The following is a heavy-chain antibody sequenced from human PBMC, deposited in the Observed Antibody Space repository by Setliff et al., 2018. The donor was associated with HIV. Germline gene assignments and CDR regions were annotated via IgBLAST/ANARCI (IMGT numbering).Heavy chain of an antibody. D-gene: IGHD3-3*01. Sequence: GGSLRLSCAASGFTFISYGMNWVRQAPGKGLEWVAVMSYDGSNKYYADSVKGRFTISRDNSKNTLYLQMNSLRAEDTALYYCARVALYYDFWSGYYSGPPDHWGQGTLVTVSS. CDR3: ARVALYYDFWSGYYSGPPDH. CDR1: GFTFISYG. J-gene: IGHJ4*02. CDR2: MSYDGSNK. V-gene: IGHV3-30*03.